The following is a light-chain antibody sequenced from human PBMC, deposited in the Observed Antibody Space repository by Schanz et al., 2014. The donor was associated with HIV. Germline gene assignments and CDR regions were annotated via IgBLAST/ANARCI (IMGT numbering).Light chain of an antibody. J-gene: IGKJ4*01. CDR2: RAS. V-gene: IGKV3-15*01. CDR1: QSVTSN. CDR3: QQTNSFPLT. Sequence: PGEGATLSCRASQSVTSNLAWYQQRPGQAPRLLIYRASTRAAGIPARFSGSGSGTDFTLTISSLQPEDFATYFCQQTNSFPLTFGGGTKVEIK.